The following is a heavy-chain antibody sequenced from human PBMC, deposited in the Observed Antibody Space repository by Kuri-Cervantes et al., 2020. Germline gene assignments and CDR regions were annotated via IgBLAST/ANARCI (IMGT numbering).Heavy chain of an antibody. D-gene: IGHD3-10*01. Sequence: GGSLRLSCAASGFTFSGYGVCWARQAPDRGLEWVAVISDDGSRPYYADSVKGRFTISRDNAKNSLYLQMNSLRAEDTAVYYCATLQGNLISYYPDYWGQGTLVTVSS. CDR1: GFTFSGYG. J-gene: IGHJ4*02. CDR2: ISDDGSRP. CDR3: ATLQGNLISYYPDY. V-gene: IGHV3-30*04.